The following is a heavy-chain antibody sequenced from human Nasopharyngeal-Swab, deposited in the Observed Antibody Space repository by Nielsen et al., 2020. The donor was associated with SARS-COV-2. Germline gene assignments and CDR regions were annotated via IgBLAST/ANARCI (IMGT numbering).Heavy chain of an antibody. CDR2: INSDGTTT. Sequence: GGSLRLSCAASGFSFRSYWMHWVRQAPGKGLVWVSCINSDGTTTRYADSVKGRFTVSRDNAKNTLYLEMNSLRAEDTAVYYCARRLVWFGEAHYYYYGMDVWGQGTTVTVSS. D-gene: IGHD3-10*01. CDR1: GFSFRSYW. V-gene: IGHV3-74*01. J-gene: IGHJ6*02. CDR3: ARRLVWFGEAHYYYYGMDV.